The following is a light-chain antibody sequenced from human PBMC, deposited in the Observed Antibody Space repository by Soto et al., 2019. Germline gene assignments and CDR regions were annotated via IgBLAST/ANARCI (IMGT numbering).Light chain of an antibody. CDR2: TAS. V-gene: IGKV1-6*01. CDR1: QAIRNE. J-gene: IGKJ4*01. CDR3: QQCDDRPLT. Sequence: AIHLTQYPSSLSASVGDRVVITCRASQAIRNELGWYQQKPGKAPELLIYTASILQSGVPSRFSGSGSGTDFTFTISSLQPEDFATYYCQQCDDRPLTFGGGTKVDIK.